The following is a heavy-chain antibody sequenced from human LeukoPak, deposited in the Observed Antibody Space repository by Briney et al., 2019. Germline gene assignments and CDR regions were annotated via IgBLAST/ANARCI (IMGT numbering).Heavy chain of an antibody. CDR1: GFTFSSYA. V-gene: IGHV3-23*01. CDR3: AKDPNYDILTGHFDY. Sequence: GGSLRLSCAAFGFTFSSYAMSWVRQAPGKGLEWVSAISGSGGSTYYADSVKGRFTISRDNTKNTLYLQMNSLRAEDTAVYYCAKDPNYDILTGHFDYWGQGTLVTVSS. J-gene: IGHJ4*02. CDR2: ISGSGGST. D-gene: IGHD3-9*01.